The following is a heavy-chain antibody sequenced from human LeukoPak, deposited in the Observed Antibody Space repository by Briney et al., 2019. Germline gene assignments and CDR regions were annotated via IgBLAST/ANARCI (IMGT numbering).Heavy chain of an antibody. CDR2: ISYDGSNK. Sequence: PGGSLRLSCAASGFTFSSYGMHWVRQAPGKGLEWVAVISYDGSNKYYADSVKGRFTISRDNSKNTLYLQMNSLRAEDTAVYYCLAAAGTVYWGQGTLVTVSS. V-gene: IGHV3-30*03. J-gene: IGHJ4*02. CDR3: LAAAGTVY. CDR1: GFTFSSYG. D-gene: IGHD6-13*01.